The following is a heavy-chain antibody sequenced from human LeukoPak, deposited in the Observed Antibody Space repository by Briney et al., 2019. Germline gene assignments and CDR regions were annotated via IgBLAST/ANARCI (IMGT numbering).Heavy chain of an antibody. CDR1: GDSISTYY. Sequence: PSETLSLTCTVSGDSISTYYWSWIRQPPGKGLEWIGYVDYSGSTNYNPSLKSRVTISVDTSKNQFSLKLSSVTAADTAVYYCAREGSSSCFDYWGQGTLVTVSS. J-gene: IGHJ4*02. D-gene: IGHD6-13*01. CDR3: AREGSSSCFDY. CDR2: VDYSGST. V-gene: IGHV4-59*01.